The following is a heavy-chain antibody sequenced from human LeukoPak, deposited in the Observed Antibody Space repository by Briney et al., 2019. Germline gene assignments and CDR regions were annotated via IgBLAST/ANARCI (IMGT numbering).Heavy chain of an antibody. CDR3: ARGVGRGYDSGGYYFDY. CDR2: INPSGGST. J-gene: IGHJ4*02. D-gene: IGHD5-12*01. CDR1: GNTFSNYY. V-gene: IGHV1-46*01. Sequence: GASVKVSCKASGNTFSNYYMHWVRQAPGQGLEWMGIINPSGGSTSYAQKFQGRVTMTRDTSTSTIYMAVSSLRSEDTAVYYCARGVGRGYDSGGYYFDYWGQGTLVTVSS.